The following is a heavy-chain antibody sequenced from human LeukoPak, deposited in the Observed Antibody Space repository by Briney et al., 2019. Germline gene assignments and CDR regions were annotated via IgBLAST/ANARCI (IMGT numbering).Heavy chain of an antibody. CDR1: GGSINNYY. Sequence: PSETLSLTCTVSGGSINNYYWSWIRQPPGKGLEWIGYIYYSGTTIYNSSLKSRVTISLDASKDQFFLKLTSVTEADTAVYYCARSQQLVYKYGMDVWGQGTTVTVSS. V-gene: IGHV4-59*01. CDR2: IYYSGTT. CDR3: ARSQQLVYKYGMDV. D-gene: IGHD6-13*01. J-gene: IGHJ6*02.